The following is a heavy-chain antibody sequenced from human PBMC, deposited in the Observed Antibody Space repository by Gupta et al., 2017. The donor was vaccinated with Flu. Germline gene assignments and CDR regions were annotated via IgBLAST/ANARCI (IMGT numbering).Heavy chain of an antibody. J-gene: IGHJ6*02. D-gene: IGHD3-9*01. Sequence: QAPGKGLEWVSAIVGSGKTTYFIDSVKGRFTISRDNSKNTLFLQMDNLRAEDTAVYYCARDDDLNYYDNGMDVWGQGTTVTVSS. CDR2: IVGSGKTT. V-gene: IGHV3-23*01. CDR3: ARDDDLNYYDNGMDV.